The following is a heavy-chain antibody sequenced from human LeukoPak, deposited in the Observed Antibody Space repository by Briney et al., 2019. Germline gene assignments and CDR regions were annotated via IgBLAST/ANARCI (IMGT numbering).Heavy chain of an antibody. CDR2: ISSSGSTI. J-gene: IGHJ3*02. CDR1: GCTFSSYE. V-gene: IGHV3-48*03. D-gene: IGHD3-10*01. CDR3: ARDELLSHSTMVRGVITPDAFDI. Sequence: GGTLTLSCAASGCTFSSYEMNWVRQAPGKGLEWVSYISSSGSTIYYADSVKGRFTISRDNAKISLYLQMNSLRAEDTAVYYWARDELLSHSTMVRGVITPDAFDIWGQGTMVTVSS.